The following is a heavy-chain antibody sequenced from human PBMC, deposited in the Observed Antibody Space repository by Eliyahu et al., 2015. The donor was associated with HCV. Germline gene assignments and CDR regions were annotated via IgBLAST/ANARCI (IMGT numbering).Heavy chain of an antibody. CDR2: IFYTGNS. V-gene: IGHV4-59*01. CDR3: ARVGVVVVPDAFDI. D-gene: IGHD3-22*01. Sequence: QVQLQESGPGLVKPSETLSLTCSVSGDSGDSIRSYYWSWIRQPPGKGLEWIGYIFYTGNSNYNSSLKSRVTISIDTSKNQFSLRLSSVTAADTAVYYCARVGVVVVPDAFDIWGQGTIVTVSS. CDR1: GDSGDSIRSYY. J-gene: IGHJ3*02.